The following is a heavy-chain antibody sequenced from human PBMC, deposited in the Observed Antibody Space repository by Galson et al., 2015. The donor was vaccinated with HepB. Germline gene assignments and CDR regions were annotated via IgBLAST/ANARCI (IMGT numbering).Heavy chain of an antibody. V-gene: IGHV1-69*10. Sequence: SVKVSCKASGGTFSTHVISWVRQAPGQGLEWVGGIIPIIGVAKYARKFQGRVTTTADKPTSTAYMELSSLRSEDTAIYYCAASYYYDSGDYSPYWYFDLWGRGTLVTVSS. J-gene: IGHJ2*01. CDR3: AASYYYDSGDYSPYWYFDL. CDR1: GGTFSTHV. CDR2: IIPIIGVA. D-gene: IGHD3-22*01.